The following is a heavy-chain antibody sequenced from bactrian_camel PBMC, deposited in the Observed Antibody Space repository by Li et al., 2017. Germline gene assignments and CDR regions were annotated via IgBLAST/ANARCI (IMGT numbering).Heavy chain of an antibody. V-gene: IGHV3S6*01. D-gene: IGHD3*01. CDR2: IYSDGTHT. J-gene: IGHJ4*01. CDR3: AKGLASYGTPHRGYNY. Sequence: HVQLVESGGGLVQPGGSLRLSCAASGFTNGVYYLNWVRQAPGKGLEWVSRIYSDGTHTYYADSVKGRFTISRDDAKNTLYLQLNSLKTEDTAIYYCAKGLASYGTPHRGYNYWGQGTQVTVS. CDR1: GFTNGVYY.